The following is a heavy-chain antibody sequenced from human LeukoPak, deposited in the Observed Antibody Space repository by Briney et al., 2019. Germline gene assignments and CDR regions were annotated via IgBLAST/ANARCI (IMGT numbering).Heavy chain of an antibody. CDR2: IYYSGST. V-gene: IGHV4-59*12. CDR1: GGSISSYY. J-gene: IGHJ4*02. D-gene: IGHD2-2*02. Sequence: ASETLSLTCTVSGGSISSYYWSWIRQPPGKGLEWIGYIYYSGSTNYNPSLKSRVTISVDTSKNQFSLKLSSVTAADTAVYYCATRYSAAAIQPSPFDYWGQGTLVTVSS. CDR3: ATRYSAAAIQPSPFDY.